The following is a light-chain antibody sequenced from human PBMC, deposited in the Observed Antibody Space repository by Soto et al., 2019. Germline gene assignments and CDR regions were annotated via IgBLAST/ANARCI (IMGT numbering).Light chain of an antibody. Sequence: EIVMTQSPATLSVSPGESATLSCRASQGVGTNLAWYQQKRGQAPRLLIYGASTRGSYTPLRFSGSGSGTEFTLTISSLQSEDFAVYYCQQYEEWPPLTFGGGTKVDI. CDR3: QQYEEWPPLT. V-gene: IGKV3-15*01. CDR2: GAS. CDR1: QGVGTN. J-gene: IGKJ4*01.